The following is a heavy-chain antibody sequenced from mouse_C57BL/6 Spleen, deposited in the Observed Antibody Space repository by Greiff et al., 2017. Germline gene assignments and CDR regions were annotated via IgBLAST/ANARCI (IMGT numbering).Heavy chain of an antibody. CDR2: ISTGSSTI. V-gene: IGHV5-17*01. D-gene: IGHD1-1*01. Sequence: EVQGVESGAGLVKPGGSLKLSCAASGFTFSDYGMHWVRQAPEQGLEWVADISTGSSTIYYADTVKGRFTISGDNAKNTLCLHMTSLTSEDTAMYYCARDGDYLVGDFDVWGTGATVTVAS. CDR3: ARDGDYLVGDFDV. CDR1: GFTFSDYG. J-gene: IGHJ1*03.